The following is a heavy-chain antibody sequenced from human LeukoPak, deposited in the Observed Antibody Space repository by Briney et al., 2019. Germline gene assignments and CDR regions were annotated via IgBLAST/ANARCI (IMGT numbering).Heavy chain of an antibody. Sequence: GGSLRLSCEASGFAFSSYWMNWARQAPGKGLEWVASINHNGNVNYYVDSVKGRFTISRDNAKNSLYLQMSNLRAEDTAVYFCARGGGLDVWGQGATVTVSS. CDR2: INHNGNVN. CDR3: ARGGGLDV. V-gene: IGHV3-7*03. CDR1: GFAFSSYW. D-gene: IGHD3-16*01. J-gene: IGHJ6*02.